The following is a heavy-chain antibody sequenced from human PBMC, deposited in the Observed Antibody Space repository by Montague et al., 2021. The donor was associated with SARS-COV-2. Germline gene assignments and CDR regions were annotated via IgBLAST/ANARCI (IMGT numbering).Heavy chain of an antibody. J-gene: IGHJ5*02. CDR2: IHSAGRGT. V-gene: IGHV3-23*03. CDR3: AKVGDILAGYSLINLDA. CDR1: GFTFSDSP. Sequence: SRSLSWAASGFTFSDSPMSWVRQAPGKGLDWVSVIHSAGRGTYYADSVQGRFTISRDNLKNTVYLQMNSLRDVDTAVYYCAKVGDILAGYSLINLDAWGQGTLVIVSS. D-gene: IGHD3-9*01.